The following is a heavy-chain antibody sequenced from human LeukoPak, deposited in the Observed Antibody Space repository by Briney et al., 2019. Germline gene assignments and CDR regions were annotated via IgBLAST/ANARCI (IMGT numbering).Heavy chain of an antibody. D-gene: IGHD2-15*01. CDR3: AREGVVGAYGHFDY. J-gene: IGHJ4*02. CDR2: INHSGSA. CDR1: GGSFSGYY. Sequence: SETLSLTCAVYGGSFSGYYWSWIRQPPGKGLEWIGEINHSGSANYNPSLKSRVTISVDTSKNQFSLKLSSVTAADTAVYYCAREGVVGAYGHFDYWGQGTLVTASS. V-gene: IGHV4-34*01.